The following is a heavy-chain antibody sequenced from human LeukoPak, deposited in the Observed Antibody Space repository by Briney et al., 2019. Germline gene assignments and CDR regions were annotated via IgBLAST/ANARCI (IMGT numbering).Heavy chain of an antibody. Sequence: SETLSLTCAVYGGSFSGYFWTWIRQPPGKGLEWIGEINHGGSTNYNPSLKSRVTISVDASKNHFSLKLSSLTAADTGVYYCARGPPLTYDGSGYYFFDYWGQGTLVTVSS. CDR2: INHGGST. CDR3: ARGPPLTYDGSGYYFFDY. D-gene: IGHD3-22*01. CDR1: GGSFSGYF. J-gene: IGHJ4*02. V-gene: IGHV4-34*01.